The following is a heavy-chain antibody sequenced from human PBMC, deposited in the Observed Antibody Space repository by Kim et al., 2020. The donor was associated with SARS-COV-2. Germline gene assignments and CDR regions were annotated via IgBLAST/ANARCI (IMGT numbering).Heavy chain of an antibody. CDR2: IYPGDSDT. J-gene: IGHJ6*02. D-gene: IGHD6-19*01. CDR1: GYSFTSYW. CDR3: ARQMTAVAGTKNYYYYYGMDV. V-gene: IGHV5-51*01. Sequence: GESLKISCKGSGYSFTSYWIGWVRQMPGKGLEWMGIIYPGDSDTRYSPSFQGQVTISADKSISTAYLQWSSLKASDTAMYYCARQMTAVAGTKNYYYYYGMDVWGQGTTVTVAS.